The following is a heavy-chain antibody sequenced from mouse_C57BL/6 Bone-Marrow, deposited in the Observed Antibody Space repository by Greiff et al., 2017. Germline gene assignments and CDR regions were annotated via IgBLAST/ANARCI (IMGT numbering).Heavy chain of an antibody. CDR1: GFTFTDYY. V-gene: IGHV7-3*01. CDR3: ARYVLRRWYFDV. Sequence: EVQLVESGGGLVQPGGSLSLSCAASGFTFTDYYMSWVRQPPGKALEWLGFIRNKANGYTTEYSASVKGRFTISRDNSQSILYLRMNALRAEDSATYDCARYVLRRWYFDVWGTGTTVTVSS. CDR2: IRNKANGYTT. J-gene: IGHJ1*03.